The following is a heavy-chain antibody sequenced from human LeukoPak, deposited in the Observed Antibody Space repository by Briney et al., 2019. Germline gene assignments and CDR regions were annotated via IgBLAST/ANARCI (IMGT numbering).Heavy chain of an antibody. CDR3: AKVRRIVNCSSTSCYFGYYFDY. J-gene: IGHJ4*02. V-gene: IGHV3-30*02. Sequence: GGSPRLSCAASGIDFRASGMHWVRQAPGMGLEWVTFIQTDGSDKYYAASVAGRFTISRDNSKNTLYLQMNSLRAEDTAVYYCAKVRRIVNCSSTSCYFGYYFDYWGQGTLVTVSS. D-gene: IGHD2-2*01. CDR2: IQTDGSDK. CDR1: GIDFRASG.